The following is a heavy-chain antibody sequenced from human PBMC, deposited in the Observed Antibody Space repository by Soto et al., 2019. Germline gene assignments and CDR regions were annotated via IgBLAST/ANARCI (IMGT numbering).Heavy chain of an antibody. V-gene: IGHV3-30*18. Sequence: QVQLVESGGGVVQPGRSLRLSCAASGFTFSSYGMHWVRQAPGKGLEWVAVISYDGSNKYYADSVKGRFTISRDNSKNTLYLQMNSLRAEDTAVYYCAKDLRPYSSGWYNWFDPWGQGTLVTVSS. CDR1: GFTFSSYG. CDR3: AKDLRPYSSGWYNWFDP. CDR2: ISYDGSNK. J-gene: IGHJ5*02. D-gene: IGHD6-19*01.